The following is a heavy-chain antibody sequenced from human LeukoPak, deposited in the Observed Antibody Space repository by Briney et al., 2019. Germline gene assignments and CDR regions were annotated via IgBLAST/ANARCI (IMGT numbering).Heavy chain of an antibody. J-gene: IGHJ1*01. CDR1: GFAFSTYA. CDR3: ARIPEY. D-gene: IGHD2-2*01. V-gene: IGHV3-64*01. CDR2: ISKSGDDT. Sequence: GGSLRLSCAASGFAFSTYAMHWVRLTPGKGLEFVSAISKSGDDTSYGNNVKGRFTISRDNIKNTVDLEMGSLRVDDTGIYYCARIPEYWGQGTVVTVSS.